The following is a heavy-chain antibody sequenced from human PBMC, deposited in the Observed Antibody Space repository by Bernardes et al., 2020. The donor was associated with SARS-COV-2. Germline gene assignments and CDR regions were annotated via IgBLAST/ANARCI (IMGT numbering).Heavy chain of an antibody. J-gene: IGHJ4*02. Sequence: GGSLRLSCAASGFNFNDYAMHWVRQAPGKGLEWVAGISWNSKSIAYADSVKGRFTISRDNAKNSLNLQMNSLRPEDTALYYCAKEWGGGTAGLDHWGQGTPLTVSS. CDR2: ISWNSKSI. D-gene: IGHD3-16*01. CDR1: GFNFNDYA. CDR3: AKEWGGGTAGLDH. V-gene: IGHV3-9*01.